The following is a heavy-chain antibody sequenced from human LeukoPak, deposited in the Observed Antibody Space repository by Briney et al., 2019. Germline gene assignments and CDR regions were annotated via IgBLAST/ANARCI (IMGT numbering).Heavy chain of an antibody. CDR2: IIPIFGTA. V-gene: IGHV1-69*13. J-gene: IGHJ6*02. CDR3: ARAEDIVVVPAAMLSYYGMDV. Sequence: SVKVSCKASGGTFSSYAISWVRQALGQGLEWMGGIIPIFGTANYAQKFQGRVTITADESTSTAYMELSSLRSEDTAVYYCARAEDIVVVPAAMLSYYGMDVWGQGTTVTVSS. CDR1: GGTFSSYA. D-gene: IGHD2-2*01.